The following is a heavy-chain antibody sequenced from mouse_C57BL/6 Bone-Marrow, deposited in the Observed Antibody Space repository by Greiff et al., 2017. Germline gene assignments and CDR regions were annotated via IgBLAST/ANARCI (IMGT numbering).Heavy chain of an antibody. J-gene: IGHJ2*01. D-gene: IGHD1-1*01. Sequence: EVKLQQSGPELVKPGASVKISCKASGYTFTDYYMNWVKQSHGKSLEWIGDINPNNGGTSYNQKFKGKATLTVDKSSSTAYMELRSLTSEDSAVYYCARRYYGSSIDYWGQGTTLTVSS. CDR2: INPNNGGT. CDR3: ARRYYGSSIDY. CDR1: GYTFTDYY. V-gene: IGHV1-26*01.